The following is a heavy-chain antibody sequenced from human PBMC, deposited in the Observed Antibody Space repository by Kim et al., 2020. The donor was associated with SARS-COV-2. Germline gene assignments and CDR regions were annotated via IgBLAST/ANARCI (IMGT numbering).Heavy chain of an antibody. CDR2: IYYSGST. CDR3: ARDRGIAAAGLLFDI. Sequence: SETLSLTCTVSGGSISSYYWSWIRQPPGKGLEWIGYIYYSGSTNYNPSLKSRVTISVDTSKNQFSLKLSSVTAADTAVYYCARDRGIAAAGLLFDIWGQGTMVTVSS. D-gene: IGHD6-13*01. J-gene: IGHJ3*02. CDR1: GGSISSYY. V-gene: IGHV4-59*13.